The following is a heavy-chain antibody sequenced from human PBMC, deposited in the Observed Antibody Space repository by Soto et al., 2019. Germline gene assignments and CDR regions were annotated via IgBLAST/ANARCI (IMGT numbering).Heavy chain of an antibody. J-gene: IGHJ6*02. CDR2: IVPRFGSP. CDR3: ARDRIQLRLGKYSFNAMDV. Sequence: QVQLVQSGAEMRKPGSSLRVSCKASGGTFSDFACSWVRQAPGQGLEWMGGIVPRFGSPNYAQKFGGRVTITADTSTSTVYMELSSLRFDDTAAYFCARDRIQLRLGKYSFNAMDVWGQGTTITVSS. D-gene: IGHD3-16*01. V-gene: IGHV1-69*06. CDR1: GGTFSDFA.